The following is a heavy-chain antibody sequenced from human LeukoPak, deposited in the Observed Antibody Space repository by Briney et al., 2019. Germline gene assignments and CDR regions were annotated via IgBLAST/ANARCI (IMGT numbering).Heavy chain of an antibody. D-gene: IGHD3-10*01. Sequence: GGSLRLSCAASGFTLSSFEMNWVRQAPGKGLEWVSYISGSGGTIYYGESVKGRFTISRDNAKNSMYLQMNSLRAEDTAIYYCARDEIRSGAFDIWGQGTMVTVSS. J-gene: IGHJ3*02. CDR1: GFTLSSFE. CDR3: ARDEIRSGAFDI. CDR2: ISGSGGTI. V-gene: IGHV3-48*03.